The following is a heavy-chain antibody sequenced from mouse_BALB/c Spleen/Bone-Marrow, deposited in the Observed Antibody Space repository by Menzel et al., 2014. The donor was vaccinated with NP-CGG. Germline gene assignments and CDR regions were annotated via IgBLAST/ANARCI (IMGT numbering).Heavy chain of an antibody. V-gene: IGHV3-6*02. CDR3: AKGGIYLMDY. J-gene: IGHJ4*01. Sequence: EVKLVESGPGLVKPSQSLSLTCSVTGYSITSGYYWNWIRQFPGNKLEWVGYISYDGSNNYNPSLKNRISITRDTSKNQFFLKLNSVTTEDTATYYCAKGGIYLMDYWGQGTSVTVSS. CDR2: ISYDGSN. D-gene: IGHD5-5*01. CDR1: GYSITSGYY.